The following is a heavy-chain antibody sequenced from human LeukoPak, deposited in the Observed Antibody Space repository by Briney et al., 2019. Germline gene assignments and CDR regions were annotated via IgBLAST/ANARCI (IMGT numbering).Heavy chain of an antibody. J-gene: IGHJ4*02. V-gene: IGHV4-30-2*01. CDR1: GGSISSGGYS. CDR2: IYHSGST. Sequence: SETLSLTCAVSGGSISSGGYSWSWIRQPPGKGLEWIGYIYHSGSTYYNPSLESRVTISVDRSKNQFSLKLSSVTAADTAVYYCARGTVTTFLGYYFDYWGQGTLVTVSS. D-gene: IGHD4-4*01. CDR3: ARGTVTTFLGYYFDY.